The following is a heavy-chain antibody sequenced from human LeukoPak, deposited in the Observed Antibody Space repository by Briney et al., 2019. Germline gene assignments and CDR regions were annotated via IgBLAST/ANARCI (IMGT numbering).Heavy chain of an antibody. V-gene: IGHV3-30*04. Sequence: GGSLRLSCAASGFTFSSYAMHWVRQAPGKGLEWVAVISYDGSNKYYADSVKGRFTISRDNSKNTLYLQMNSLRAEDTAVYYRARDRSGWYGAYYYGMDVWGQGTTVTVSS. J-gene: IGHJ6*02. D-gene: IGHD6-19*01. CDR1: GFTFSSYA. CDR2: ISYDGSNK. CDR3: ARDRSGWYGAYYYGMDV.